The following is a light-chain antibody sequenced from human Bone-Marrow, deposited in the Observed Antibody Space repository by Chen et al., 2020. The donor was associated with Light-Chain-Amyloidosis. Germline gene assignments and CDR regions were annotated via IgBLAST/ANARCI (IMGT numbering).Light chain of an antibody. Sequence: QSALTQPAPVSGSPGHSLTLPCTGTSSDVGGDNHVSWYQQHPDKAPKLMIYEVTNRPSWVPDRFSGSKSDNTASLTISGLQTEDEADYFCSSYTITNTLVFGSGTRVTVL. CDR2: EVT. CDR1: SSDVGGDNH. J-gene: IGLJ1*01. CDR3: SSYTITNTLV. V-gene: IGLV2-14*01.